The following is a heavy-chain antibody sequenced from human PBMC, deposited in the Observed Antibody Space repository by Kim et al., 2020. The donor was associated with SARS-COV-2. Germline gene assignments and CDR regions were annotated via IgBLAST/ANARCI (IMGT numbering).Heavy chain of an antibody. CDR1: GGSISSYY. J-gene: IGHJ6*02. CDR3: ARHGDPIHGQKTIFGVVIHTGPYYYYGMDV. Sequence: SETLSLTCTVSGGSISSYYWSWIRQPPGKGLEWIGYIYYSGSTNYNPSLKSRVTISVDTSKNQFSLKLSSVTAADTAVYYCARHGDPIHGQKTIFGVVIHTGPYYYYGMDVWGQGTTVTVSS. D-gene: IGHD3-3*01. CDR2: IYYSGST. V-gene: IGHV4-59*08.